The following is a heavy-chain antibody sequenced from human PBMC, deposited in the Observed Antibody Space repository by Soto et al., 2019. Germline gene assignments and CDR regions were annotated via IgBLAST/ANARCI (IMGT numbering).Heavy chain of an antibody. CDR2: IWYDGSNK. Sequence: QVQLVESGGGVVQPGRSLRLSCAASGFTVSSYGMHRVRQAPGKGLEWVAVIWYDGSNKYYADSVKGRFTISRDNSKNTLYLQMNSLRAEDTAVYYCAREIAVATFDYWGQGTLVTVSS. CDR3: AREIAVATFDY. CDR1: GFTVSSYG. V-gene: IGHV3-33*01. D-gene: IGHD6-19*01. J-gene: IGHJ4*02.